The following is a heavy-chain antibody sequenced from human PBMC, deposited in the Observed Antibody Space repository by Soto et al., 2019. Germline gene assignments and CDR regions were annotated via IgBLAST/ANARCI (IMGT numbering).Heavy chain of an antibody. CDR3: ESPQGRQQLDYGMDV. Sequence: VASVKVSCKASGGTFSSYAISWVRQAPGQGLEWMGGIIPIFGTANYAQKFQGRVTITADESTSTAYMELSSLRSEDTAVYYCESPQGRQQLDYGMDVWGQGTTVTVYS. CDR1: GGTFSSYA. CDR2: IIPIFGTA. V-gene: IGHV1-69*13. J-gene: IGHJ6*02. D-gene: IGHD6-13*01.